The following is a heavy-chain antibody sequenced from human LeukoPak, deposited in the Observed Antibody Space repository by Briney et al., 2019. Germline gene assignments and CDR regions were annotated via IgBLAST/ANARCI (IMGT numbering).Heavy chain of an antibody. CDR2: IYYSGST. V-gene: IGHV4-30-4*01. J-gene: IGHJ3*02. CDR3: ASAGPHYYDSSGYSVAFDI. Sequence: PSQTLFLTCTVSGGSISSGDYYWSWIRQPPGKGLEWIGYIYYSGSTYYNPSLKSRVTISVDTSKNQFSLKLSSVTAADTAVYYCASAGPHYYDSSGYSVAFDIWGQGTMVTVSS. CDR1: GGSISSGDYY. D-gene: IGHD3-22*01.